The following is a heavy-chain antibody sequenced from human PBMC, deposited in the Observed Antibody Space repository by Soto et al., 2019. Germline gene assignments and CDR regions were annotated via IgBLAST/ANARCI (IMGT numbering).Heavy chain of an antibody. CDR1: GGSISSYY. Sequence: SETLSLTCTVSGGSISSYYWSWIRQPPGKGLEWIGYIYYSGSTNYNPSLKSRVTISVDTSKNQFSLRLSSVTAADTAVYYCARGVHYDSSGYYYPGFDYWGQGTLVTVSS. D-gene: IGHD3-22*01. CDR3: ARGVHYDSSGYYYPGFDY. V-gene: IGHV4-59*01. J-gene: IGHJ4*02. CDR2: IYYSGST.